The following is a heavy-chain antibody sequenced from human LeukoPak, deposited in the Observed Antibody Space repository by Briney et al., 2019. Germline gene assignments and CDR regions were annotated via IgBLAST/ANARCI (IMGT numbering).Heavy chain of an antibody. CDR2: IYYSGST. Sequence: SQTLSLTCTVSGGSISSSGYYWSWIRQHPGKGLEWIGYIYYSGSTYYNPSLKSRVTISVDTSKNRFSLKLSSVTAVDTAVYYCARARSTAAGLDYWGQGTLVTVSS. V-gene: IGHV4-31*03. CDR1: GGSISSSGYY. CDR3: ARARSTAAGLDY. D-gene: IGHD6-13*01. J-gene: IGHJ4*02.